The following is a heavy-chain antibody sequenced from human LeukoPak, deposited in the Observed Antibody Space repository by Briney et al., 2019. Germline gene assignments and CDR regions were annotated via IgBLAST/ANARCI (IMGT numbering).Heavy chain of an antibody. CDR1: GGSISSGSFY. D-gene: IGHD4-11*01. Sequence: SETLSLTCTVSGGSISSGSFYWSWIRQPAVKGLEWIGRVYTSGSANYNPSLKSRVTISLDTSKNQFSLKLTSVSAADTAVYFCARGGGRPESPYSDWGQGTLVIVSS. CDR3: ARGGGRPESPYSD. CDR2: VYTSGSA. J-gene: IGHJ4*02. V-gene: IGHV4-61*02.